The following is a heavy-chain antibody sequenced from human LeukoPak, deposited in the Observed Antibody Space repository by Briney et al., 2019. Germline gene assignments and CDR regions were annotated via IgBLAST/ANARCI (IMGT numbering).Heavy chain of an antibody. V-gene: IGHV4-4*02. D-gene: IGHD3-22*01. Sequence: SGTLSLTCAVSGGSISSSNWWSWVRQPPGKGLEWIGEIYHSGSTNYNPSLKSRVTISVDKSKNQFSLKLSSVTAADTAVYYCASVTYYDSSGYYYYWGQGTLVTVSS. CDR2: IYHSGST. CDR3: ASVTYYDSSGYYYY. CDR1: GGSISSSNW. J-gene: IGHJ4*02.